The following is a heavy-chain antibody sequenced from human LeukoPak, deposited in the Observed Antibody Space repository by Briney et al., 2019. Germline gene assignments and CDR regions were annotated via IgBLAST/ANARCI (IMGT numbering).Heavy chain of an antibody. Sequence: GGSLRLSCAASGFTFSSYGMHWVRQAPGKGLEWVAVISYDGSNKYYADSVKGRFTISRDNSKNTLYLQMNSLRAEDTAVYYCARRNWVDSSGYHAFDIWGQGTMVTVSS. J-gene: IGHJ3*02. CDR1: GFTFSSYG. V-gene: IGHV3-30*03. CDR2: ISYDGSNK. D-gene: IGHD3-22*01. CDR3: ARRNWVDSSGYHAFDI.